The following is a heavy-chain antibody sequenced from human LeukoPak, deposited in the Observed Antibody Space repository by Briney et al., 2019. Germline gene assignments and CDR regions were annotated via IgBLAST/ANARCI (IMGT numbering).Heavy chain of an antibody. CDR2: ISPKSAAT. V-gene: IGHV1-2*02. J-gene: IGHJ6*02. CDR1: GYNSMDYH. Sequence: ASVKVSCKASGYNSMDYHIHWVRQAPGQGLEWMGWISPKSAATNYARKFQGRVTMTRATSINTVYMELNTLRSDDTAVYFCGRVPYFYNAMDVWGQGTTVIV. CDR3: GRVPYFYNAMDV.